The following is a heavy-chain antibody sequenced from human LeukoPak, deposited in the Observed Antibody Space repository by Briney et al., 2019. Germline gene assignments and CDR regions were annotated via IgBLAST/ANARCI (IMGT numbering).Heavy chain of an antibody. D-gene: IGHD2-2*01. V-gene: IGHV3-9*01. Sequence: GGSLRLSCAASGFTFDDYAMHWVRQAPGKGLEWVSGISWNSGSIGYADSVKGRFTISRDNAKNSLYLQMNSLRAEDTALYYCAKDTVSAVRSGYFDYWGQGTLVTVSS. CDR2: ISWNSGSI. CDR1: GFTFDDYA. J-gene: IGHJ4*02. CDR3: AKDTVSAVRSGYFDY.